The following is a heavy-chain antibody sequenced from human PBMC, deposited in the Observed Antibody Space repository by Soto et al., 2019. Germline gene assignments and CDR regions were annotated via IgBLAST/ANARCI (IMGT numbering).Heavy chain of an antibody. D-gene: IGHD5-18*01. CDR3: SRAVGGFTYGYPDY. V-gene: IGHV2-70*01. Sequence: SGPTLVNPTQTLTLTCTFSGFSLSTTGMCVSWIRQPPGKALEWLALVDWADDKYYSTSLKTRLTISKDTSKNQVVLTMTNVEPVDTATYFCSRAVGGFTYGYPDYWGQGXLVTVSS. CDR2: VDWADDK. CDR1: GFSLSTTGMC. J-gene: IGHJ4*02.